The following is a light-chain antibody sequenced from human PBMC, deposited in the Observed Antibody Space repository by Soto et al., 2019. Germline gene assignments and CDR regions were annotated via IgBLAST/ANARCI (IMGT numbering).Light chain of an antibody. J-gene: IGLJ1*01. CDR3: SSCATSSSLQV. CDR1: SSDVGGYNY. Sequence: QSALTQPASVSGSPGQSITISFTGASSDVGGYNYVSWYQQHPGKAPKLIIYDVSNRPSGGSDRFSGSKSGNTASLTISGLQIEYEADYFCSSCATSSSLQVFGTGTKLTVL. CDR2: DVS. V-gene: IGLV2-14*03.